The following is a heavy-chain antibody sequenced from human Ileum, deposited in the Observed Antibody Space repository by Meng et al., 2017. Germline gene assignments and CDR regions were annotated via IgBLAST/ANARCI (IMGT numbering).Heavy chain of an antibody. CDR2: IYHSGLV. D-gene: IGHD4-23*01. Sequence: QAQRTESGPGLGEPSATLSLTRGVVCDPISITNWWNWVRQPPGEGLEWIGEIYHSGLVNYNLSLKSRVTLSIDKSKNQFSLKLISVTAADTGVYYCAANSGKKMHSWGQGTLVTVSS. CDR1: CDPISITNW. V-gene: IGHV4/OR15-8*01. CDR3: AANSGKKMHS. J-gene: IGHJ4*02.